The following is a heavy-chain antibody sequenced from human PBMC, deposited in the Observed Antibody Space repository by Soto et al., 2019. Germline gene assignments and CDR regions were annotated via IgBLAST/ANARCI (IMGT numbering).Heavy chain of an antibody. Sequence: QVQLVQSGAEVKKPGASVKVSCKASGYTFTSYGISWVRQAPRQGLEWMGWISAYNGNTNYAQKLQGRVTMTTDTSTSTAYMELRSLRSDDTAVYYCARDWYNWNYGNLLDVGGADYWGQGTLVTVSS. D-gene: IGHD1-7*01. J-gene: IGHJ4*02. CDR1: GYTFTSYG. V-gene: IGHV1-18*01. CDR3: ARDWYNWNYGNLLDVGGADY. CDR2: ISAYNGNT.